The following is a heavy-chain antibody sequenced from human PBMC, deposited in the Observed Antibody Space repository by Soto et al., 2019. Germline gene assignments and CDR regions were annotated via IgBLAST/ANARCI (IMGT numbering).Heavy chain of an antibody. J-gene: IGHJ6*02. V-gene: IGHV4-39*01. CDR1: GGSISSSSYY. D-gene: IGHD3-3*01. CDR2: IYYSGST. CDR3: SRHYGFWSGYFGRGANYGMDV. Sequence: QLQLQESGPGLVKPSETLSLTCTVSGGSISSSSYYWGWIRQPPGKGLEWIGSIYYSGSTYYNPSPQTLLTTSSHTVHNSVPRQFSSWTAPRTAMYYSSRHYGFWSGYFGRGANYGMDVWGQGTTVTVSS.